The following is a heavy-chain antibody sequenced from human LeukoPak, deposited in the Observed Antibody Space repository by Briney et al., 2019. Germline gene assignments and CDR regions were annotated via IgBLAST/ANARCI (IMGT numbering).Heavy chain of an antibody. CDR1: GGSFSGYY. J-gene: IGHJ5*02. CDR3: ANLLSTPGWFDP. D-gene: IGHD2-2*01. CDR2: INHSGST. Sequence: KPSETLSLTCAVYGGSFSGYYWSWIRQPPGKGLEWIGEINHSGSTNYNPPLKSRVTISVDTSKNQFFLKLSSVTAADTAVYYCANLLSTPGWFDPWGQGTLVTVSS. V-gene: IGHV4-34*01.